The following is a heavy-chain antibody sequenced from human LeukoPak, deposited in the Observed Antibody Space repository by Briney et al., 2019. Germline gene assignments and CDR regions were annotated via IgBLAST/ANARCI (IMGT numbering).Heavy chain of an antibody. CDR3: ARDRPTGASRLFVVQ. CDR2: MSSGSRYI. J-gene: IGHJ4*02. D-gene: IGHD3-3*01. CDR1: GFTLSSYS. V-gene: IGHV3-21*01. Sequence: GGSLRLSCAASGFTLSSYSMTWVRQAPGKWLEWISSMSSGSRYIYYADSVRGRFTISRDNAKNSLSLLMNSLRAEDTAVYYCARDRPTGASRLFVVQWGQGTLVTVSS.